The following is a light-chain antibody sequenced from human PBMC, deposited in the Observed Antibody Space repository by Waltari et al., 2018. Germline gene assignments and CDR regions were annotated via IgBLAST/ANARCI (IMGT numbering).Light chain of an antibody. CDR2: RAS. J-gene: IGKJ3*01. V-gene: IGKV1-33*01. Sequence: DIQMTQSPSSLSASVGDRVTITCRASQGISNWFAWYQQRPGKAPKLLIYRASNLETGVPSRFSGGGSGTDFTLTITSLQPEDIATYFCQQHDTSPFTFGPGTKLDIK. CDR3: QQHDTSPFT. CDR1: QGISNW.